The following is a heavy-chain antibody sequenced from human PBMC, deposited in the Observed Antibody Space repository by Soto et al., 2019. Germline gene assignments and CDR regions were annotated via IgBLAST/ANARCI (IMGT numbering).Heavy chain of an antibody. CDR3: ARDFGEVGATAVYDI. CDR2: INGDGSDT. J-gene: IGHJ3*02. CDR1: GFSFSLYW. V-gene: IGHV3-74*01. Sequence: PGGSLRLSCAASGFSFSLYWMHWVRQAPGKGLVWVSRINGDGSDTSYGDSVKGRFTTSRDNAKNTLYLHMNSLGAEDMAVYYCARDFGEVGATAVYDIWGQGTMVTVSS. D-gene: IGHD1-26*01.